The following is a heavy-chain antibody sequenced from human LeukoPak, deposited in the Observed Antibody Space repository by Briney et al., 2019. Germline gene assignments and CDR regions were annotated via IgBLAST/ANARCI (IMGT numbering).Heavy chain of an antibody. D-gene: IGHD6-6*01. CDR2: INTSTGNP. V-gene: IGHV7-4-1*02. Sequence: ASVKVSCKASGYTFTSYAMNWVRQAPGQGLEWMGWINTSTGNPTYAQGFTGRFVFSLDTSVSTAYLQISSLKAEDTAVYYCARGTPRLAARPGLNWFDPWGQGTLVAVSS. CDR3: ARGTPRLAARPGLNWFDP. CDR1: GYTFTSYA. J-gene: IGHJ5*02.